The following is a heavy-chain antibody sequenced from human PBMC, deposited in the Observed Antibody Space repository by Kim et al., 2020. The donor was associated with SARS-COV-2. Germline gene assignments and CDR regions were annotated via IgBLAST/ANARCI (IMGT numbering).Heavy chain of an antibody. D-gene: IGHD3-3*01. Sequence: GGSLRLSCAASGFTFSSYAMHWVRQAPGKGLEWVAVISYDGSNKYYADSVKGRFTISRDNSKNTLYLQMNSLRAEDTAVYYCARERSFFGVDIYYYYGM. J-gene: IGHJ6*01. CDR3: ARERSFFGVDIYYYYGM. CDR2: ISYDGSNK. CDR1: GFTFSSYA. V-gene: IGHV3-30-3*01.